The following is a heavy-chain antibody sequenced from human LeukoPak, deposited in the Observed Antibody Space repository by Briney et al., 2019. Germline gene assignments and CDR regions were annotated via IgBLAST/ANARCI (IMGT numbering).Heavy chain of an antibody. CDR2: ISSDTHYI. V-gene: IGHV3-21*01. Sequence: PRGSLRLSCASSGFIFSNYIMTWVRQAPGKGLEWVSSISSDTHYIYYADSVKGRFTISRDNTKKSLYLQMNNLRAEDTALYYCARRMAARAFDIWGQGTMVTVSS. J-gene: IGHJ3*02. CDR1: GFIFSNYI. CDR3: ARRMAARAFDI. D-gene: IGHD5-24*01.